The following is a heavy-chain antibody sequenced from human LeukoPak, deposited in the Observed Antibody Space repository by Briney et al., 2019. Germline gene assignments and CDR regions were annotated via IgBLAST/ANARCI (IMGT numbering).Heavy chain of an antibody. CDR3: VKSWDVVVVVAAFDY. J-gene: IGHJ4*02. CDR1: GFTFNNYA. V-gene: IGHV3-64D*06. Sequence: PGGSLRLSCSASGFTFNNYAMHWVRQSPGKGLEYVSTISGNGGGTYYADSVKGRFTISRDNSKNTLYLQLSSLRAEDTAVYYCVKSWDVVVVVAAFDYWGQGTLATVSS. D-gene: IGHD2-15*01. CDR2: ISGNGGGT.